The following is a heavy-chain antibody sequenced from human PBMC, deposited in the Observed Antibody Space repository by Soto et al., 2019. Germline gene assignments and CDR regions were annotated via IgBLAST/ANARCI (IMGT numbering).Heavy chain of an antibody. V-gene: IGHV3-7*01. D-gene: IGHD3-3*01. CDR1: GFTFSSYW. Sequence: EVQLVESGGGLVQPGGSLRLSCAASGFTFSSYWMSWVRQAPGKGLEWVANIKQDGSEKYYVDSVKGRFTISRDNAKNSLYLQMNSLRGEDTAVYYFARHSNPRITIFGVVTWDYYYMDVWGKGTTITVSS. J-gene: IGHJ6*03. CDR3: ARHSNPRITIFGVVTWDYYYMDV. CDR2: IKQDGSEK.